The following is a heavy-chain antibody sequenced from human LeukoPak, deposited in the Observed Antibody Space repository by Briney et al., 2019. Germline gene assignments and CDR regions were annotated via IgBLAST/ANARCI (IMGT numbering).Heavy chain of an antibody. CDR3: ARADSSSWYTAFYYYYYMDV. CDR2: IKQDGSEK. Sequence: PGGSLRLSCEASGFTFSSYWMSWVRQAPGKGLEWVANIKQDGSEKYYVDSVKGRFTISRDNAKNSLYLQMNSLRAADTAVYYCARADSSSWYTAFYYYYYMDVWGKGTTVTVSS. D-gene: IGHD6-13*01. J-gene: IGHJ6*03. V-gene: IGHV3-7*01. CDR1: GFTFSSYW.